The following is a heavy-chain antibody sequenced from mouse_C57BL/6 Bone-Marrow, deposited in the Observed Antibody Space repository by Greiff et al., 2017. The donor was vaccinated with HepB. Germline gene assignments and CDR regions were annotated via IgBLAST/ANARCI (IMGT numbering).Heavy chain of an antibody. CDR3: ASTIVTTNYYAMDY. D-gene: IGHD2-5*01. Sequence: EVKLVESGGGLVQPGGSLKLSCAASGFTFSSYAMSWVRQTPEKRLEWVATISDGGSYTYYPDNVKGRFTISRDNAKNNLYLQMSHLKSEDTAMYYCASTIVTTNYYAMDYWGQGTSVTVSS. CDR1: GFTFSSYA. V-gene: IGHV5-4*03. CDR2: ISDGGSYT. J-gene: IGHJ4*01.